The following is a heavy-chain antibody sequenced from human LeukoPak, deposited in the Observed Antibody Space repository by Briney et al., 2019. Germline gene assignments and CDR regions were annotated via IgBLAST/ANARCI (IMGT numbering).Heavy chain of an antibody. CDR2: IHNDGNT. V-gene: IGHV3-66*01. CDR3: ARGFLQLTPYYFDY. D-gene: IGHD1-1*01. CDR1: GFDVSINY. Sequence: GGSLRLSCAASGFDVSINYMNWIRQSPEKGLEWVSIIHNDGNTYYAHSVKGRFTVSRDNSKNTVSLRMDSLRVDDTAVYFCARGFLQLTPYYFDYWGQGTLVTVSS. J-gene: IGHJ4*02.